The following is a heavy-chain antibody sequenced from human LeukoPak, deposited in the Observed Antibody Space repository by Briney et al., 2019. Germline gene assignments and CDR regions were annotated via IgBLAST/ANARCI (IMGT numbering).Heavy chain of an antibody. V-gene: IGHV3-23*01. CDR2: ISGDATTT. D-gene: IGHD4-17*01. CDR3: AKGVYGDHPHYSDY. Sequence: PGGSLRLSCAASGFAFSSFAMNWVRQAPGKGLQWVSAISGDATTTYYPDSLTGRFTISSDNSRNTLYLQMNSLRADDTVVYYCAKGVYGDHPHYSDYWGQGTLVIVSS. CDR1: GFAFSSFA. J-gene: IGHJ4*02.